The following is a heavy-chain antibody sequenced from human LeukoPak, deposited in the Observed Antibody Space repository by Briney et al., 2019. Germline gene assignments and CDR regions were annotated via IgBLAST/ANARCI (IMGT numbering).Heavy chain of an antibody. J-gene: IGHJ4*02. CDR3: ARRRVAAPSEYYFDY. CDR1: GYTFSNYW. Sequence: GESLKISCKGSGYTFSNYWIGWMRQMPGKGLEWMGMIYPGDSTTIYGPSFQGQVTISADRSLSTAYLQWSSLKASDTAFYYCARRRVAAPSEYYFDYWGQGTLATVSS. D-gene: IGHD1-26*01. V-gene: IGHV5-51*01. CDR2: IYPGDSTT.